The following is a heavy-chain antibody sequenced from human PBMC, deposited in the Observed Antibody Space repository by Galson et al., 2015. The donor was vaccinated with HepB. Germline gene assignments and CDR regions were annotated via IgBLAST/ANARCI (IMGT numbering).Heavy chain of an antibody. V-gene: IGHV1-69*13. D-gene: IGHD2-2*01. CDR2: IIPIFGTA. J-gene: IGHJ6*03. CDR3: ARDRGRVVVVPAAWGPRGVYYYYYMDV. Sequence: SVKVSCKASGGTFSSYAISWVRQAPGQGLEWMGGIIPIFGTANYAQKFQGRVTITADESTSTAYMELSSLRSEDTAVYYCARDRGRVVVVPAAWGPRGVYYYYYMDVWGKGTTVTVSS. CDR1: GGTFSSYA.